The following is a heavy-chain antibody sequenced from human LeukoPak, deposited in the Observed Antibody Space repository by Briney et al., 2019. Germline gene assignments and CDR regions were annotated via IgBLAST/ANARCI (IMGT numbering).Heavy chain of an antibody. D-gene: IGHD2-15*01. Sequence: EASETPSLPRAVYGGAFSGYYWGGIPPPPRKGLEWIGEINHSGSTNYNPSLKSRVTISVDTSKNQFSLKLSSVTAADTAVYYCARGLKGGLIDYWGQGTLVTVSS. CDR3: ARGLKGGLIDY. J-gene: IGHJ4*02. CDR1: GGAFSGYY. CDR2: INHSGST. V-gene: IGHV4-34*01.